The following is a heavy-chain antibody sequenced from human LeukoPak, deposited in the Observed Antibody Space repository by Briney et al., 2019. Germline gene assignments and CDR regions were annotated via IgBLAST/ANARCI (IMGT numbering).Heavy chain of an antibody. CDR3: ARDRSIVVVPAAIRAGDCYYYGMDV. CDR1: GGSFSGYY. D-gene: IGHD2-2*02. CDR2: IYYSGST. V-gene: IGHV4-59*01. J-gene: IGHJ6*02. Sequence: SETLSLTCAVYGGSFSGYYWSWIRQPPGKGLEWIGYIYYSGSTNYNPSLKSRVTISVDTSKNQFSLKLSSVTAADTAVYYCARDRSIVVVPAAIRAGDCYYYGMDVWGQGTTVTVSS.